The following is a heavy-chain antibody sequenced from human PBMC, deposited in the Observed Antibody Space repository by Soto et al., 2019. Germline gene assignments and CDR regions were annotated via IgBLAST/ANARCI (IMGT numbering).Heavy chain of an antibody. J-gene: IGHJ4*02. CDR1: GGSFDYN. CDR2: IHQSGNT. Sequence: QVQLQQWGAGLLRPSETLSLTCAVFGGSFDYNWNWIRQSPGKEPEWIGEIHQSGNTNHNPSLKSRVTMSVATSRIQFSPKLRSVTAADRAVYYCAGNTEFKMEYWGQGSLVTVSS. CDR3: AGNTEFKMEY. D-gene: IGHD1-1*01. V-gene: IGHV4-34*01.